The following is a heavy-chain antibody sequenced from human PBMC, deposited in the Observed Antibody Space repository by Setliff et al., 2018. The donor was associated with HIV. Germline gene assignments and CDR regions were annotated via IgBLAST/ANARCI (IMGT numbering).Heavy chain of an antibody. CDR3: ARAVVPAADFDY. D-gene: IGHD2-2*01. CDR2: ISSSSSSYT. Sequence: GGSLRLSCAASGFTFSDHYMSWIRQAPGKGLEWVSYISSSSSSYTNYADSVKGRFTISRDNAKNSLYLQMNSLRAEDTAVYYCARAVVPAADFDYWGQGTLVTVSS. J-gene: IGHJ4*02. CDR1: GFTFSDHY. V-gene: IGHV3-11*06.